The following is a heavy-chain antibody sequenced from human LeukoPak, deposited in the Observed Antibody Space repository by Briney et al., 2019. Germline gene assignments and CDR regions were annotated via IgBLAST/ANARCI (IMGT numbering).Heavy chain of an antibody. V-gene: IGHV3-30*18. Sequence: GGSLRLSCAASGFTFGSNSMTWVRQAPGKGLEWVTAISYDGSNRYYADSVKGRFTISRDNSKTTLYLQMDSLRAEDTAIYYCVKDRVAGDPKGAFDIWGQGTMVTVSS. D-gene: IGHD6-19*01. J-gene: IGHJ3*02. CDR1: GFTFGSNS. CDR3: VKDRVAGDPKGAFDI. CDR2: ISYDGSNR.